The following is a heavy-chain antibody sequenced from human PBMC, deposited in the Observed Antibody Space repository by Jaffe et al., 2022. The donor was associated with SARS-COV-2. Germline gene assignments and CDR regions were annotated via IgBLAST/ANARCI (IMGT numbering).Heavy chain of an antibody. CDR1: GYSFTSYW. CDR3: ARTYYYDSSGYHNRYFDY. J-gene: IGHJ4*02. V-gene: IGHV5-51*01. D-gene: IGHD3-22*01. Sequence: EVQLVQSGAEVKKPGESLKISCKGSGYSFTSYWIGWVRQMPGKGLEWMGIIYPGDSDTRYSPSFQGQVTISADKSISTAYLQWSSLKASDTAMYYCARTYYYDSSGYHNRYFDYWGQGTLVTVSS. CDR2: IYPGDSDT.